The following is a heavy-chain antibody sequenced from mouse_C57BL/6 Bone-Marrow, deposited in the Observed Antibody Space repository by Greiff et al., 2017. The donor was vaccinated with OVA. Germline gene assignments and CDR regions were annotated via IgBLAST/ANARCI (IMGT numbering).Heavy chain of an antibody. D-gene: IGHD1-1*01. Sequence: VQLQQSVAELVRPGASVKLSCTASGFNIQNTYMHWVKQRPEQGLEWIGRIAPANDNTKYAPKFQGKATMTADTSSNTAYLQLSILSSEDTAGYCCARGNFCSSFYAMDYWGQGTSVTVSS. J-gene: IGHJ4*01. CDR1: GFNIQNTY. CDR2: IAPANDNT. V-gene: IGHV14-3*01. CDR3: ARGNFCSSFYAMDY.